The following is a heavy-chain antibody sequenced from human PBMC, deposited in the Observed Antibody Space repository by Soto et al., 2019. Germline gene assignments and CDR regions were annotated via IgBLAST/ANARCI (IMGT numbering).Heavy chain of an antibody. V-gene: IGHV4-31*03. D-gene: IGHD3-10*01. CDR3: ASNTLIWFGESSGWFDP. J-gene: IGHJ5*02. Sequence: PSETLSLTCTVSGGSISSGGYYWSWIRQHPGKGLEWIGYIYYSGSTYYNPSLKSRVTISVDTSKNQFSLKLSSVTAADTAVYYCASNTLIWFGESSGWFDPWGRGTLVTVYS. CDR2: IYYSGST. CDR1: GGSISSGGYY.